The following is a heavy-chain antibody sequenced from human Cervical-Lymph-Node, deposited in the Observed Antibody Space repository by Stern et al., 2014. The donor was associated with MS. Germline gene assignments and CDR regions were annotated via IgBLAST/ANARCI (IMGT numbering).Heavy chain of an antibody. CDR2: INRSGST. CDR3: ARGGFGESYAMDV. CDR1: GGSFSGYY. D-gene: IGHD3-10*01. Sequence: QVQLQQWGAGLLKPSETLTLTCAVYGGSFSGYYWSWIRQPPGKGLEWIGEINRSGSTNYNPPLKRRVNISADTTKNQFYLETNYVAAADTAVYFCARGGFGESYAMDVWGQGTTVTVSS. V-gene: IGHV4-34*01. J-gene: IGHJ6*02.